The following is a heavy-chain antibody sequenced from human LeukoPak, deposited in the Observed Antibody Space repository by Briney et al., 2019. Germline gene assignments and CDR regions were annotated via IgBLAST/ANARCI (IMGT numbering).Heavy chain of an antibody. J-gene: IGHJ4*02. D-gene: IGHD3-3*01. V-gene: IGHV4-39*01. CDR3: ARAHSYYDFWSGYSDIPSPYYFDY. CDR2: IYYSGST. Sequence: MTSETLSLTCTVSGGSISSSSYYWGWIRQPPGKGLEWIGSIYYSGSTYYNPSLKSRVTISVDTSKNQFSLKLSSVTAADTAVYYCARAHSYYDFWSGYSDIPSPYYFDYWGQGTLVTVSS. CDR1: GGSISSSSYY.